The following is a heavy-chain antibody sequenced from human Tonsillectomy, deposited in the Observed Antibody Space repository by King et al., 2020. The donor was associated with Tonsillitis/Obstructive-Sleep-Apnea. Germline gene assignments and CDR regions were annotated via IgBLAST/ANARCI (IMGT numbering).Heavy chain of an antibody. CDR2: IYHSGST. CDR3: ARENDYGDSYYFDY. Sequence: VQLQESGPGLVKPSGTLSLTCAVSGGSISSSNWWSWVRKTPGKGLEWIGQIYHSGSTNYNPSLKSRVTISVDKSKIQFSLKLSSVTAADTAVYYCARENDYGDSYYFDYWGQGTLVTVSS. D-gene: IGHD4-17*01. CDR1: GGSISSSNW. J-gene: IGHJ4*02. V-gene: IGHV4-4*02.